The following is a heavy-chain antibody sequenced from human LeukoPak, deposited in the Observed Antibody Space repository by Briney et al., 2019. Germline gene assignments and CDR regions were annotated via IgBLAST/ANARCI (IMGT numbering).Heavy chain of an antibody. CDR1: GFTFSSYA. CDR3: AKGEPGYSSSWYYFDY. CDR2: ISGSGGST. V-gene: IGHV3-23*01. Sequence: GGSLRLSCAASGFTFSSYAMSWVRQAPGKGLEWVSAISGSGGSTYYADSVKGRFTISRDNSKNTLYLQMNSLRAEDTAVYYCAKGEPGYSSSWYYFDYWSQGTLVTVSS. D-gene: IGHD6-13*01. J-gene: IGHJ4*02.